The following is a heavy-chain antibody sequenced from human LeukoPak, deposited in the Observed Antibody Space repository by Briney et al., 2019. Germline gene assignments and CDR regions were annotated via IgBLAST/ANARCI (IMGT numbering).Heavy chain of an antibody. D-gene: IGHD3-3*01. V-gene: IGHV4-59*01. J-gene: IGHJ6*03. CDR1: GGSISSYY. Sequence: SETLSLTCTVSGGSISSYYWSWIRQPPGKGLEWNGYIYYSGSTNYNPSLKSRVTISVDTSKNQFSLKLSSVTAADTAVYYCARVEVRYDFWSGLGYYYMDVWGKGTTVTVSS. CDR2: IYYSGST. CDR3: ARVEVRYDFWSGLGYYYMDV.